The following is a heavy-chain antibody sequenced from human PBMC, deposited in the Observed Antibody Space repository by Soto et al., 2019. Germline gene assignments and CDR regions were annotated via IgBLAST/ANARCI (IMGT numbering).Heavy chain of an antibody. V-gene: IGHV1-69*02. D-gene: IGHD3-10*01. J-gene: IGHJ5*02. CDR1: GGTFSSYT. CDR3: ARGYYYGSGSYVNWFDP. Sequence: SVKVSCKASGGTFSSYTISWVRQAPGQGLEWMGRIIPILGIANYAQKFQGRVTITADKSTSTAYMELSSLRSEDTAVYYCARGYYYGSGSYVNWFDPWGQGTLVTVSS. CDR2: IIPILGIA.